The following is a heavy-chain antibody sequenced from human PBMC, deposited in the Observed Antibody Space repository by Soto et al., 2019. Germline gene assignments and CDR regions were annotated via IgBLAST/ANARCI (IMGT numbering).Heavy chain of an antibody. D-gene: IGHD6-19*01. CDR3: AKGGRQWLVTSDFNY. V-gene: IGHV3-30*18. CDR1: GFTFSDYA. J-gene: IGHJ4*02. CDR2: VSHDGRNT. Sequence: VQLVESGGGVVQPGRSLRLSCAASGFTFSDYAMHWVRQAPGKGLEWVAVVSHDGRNTHYADSVKGLFTISRDSSKNTVSLERNSLRAGDTAVYYCAKGGRQWLVTSDFNYWGQGALVTVSS.